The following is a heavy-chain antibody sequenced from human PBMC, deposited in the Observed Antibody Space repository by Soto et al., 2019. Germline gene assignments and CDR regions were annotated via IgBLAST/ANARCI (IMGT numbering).Heavy chain of an antibody. CDR3: AAETRAAVAGSDY. CDR2: IVVGSGNT. D-gene: IGHD6-19*01. J-gene: IGHJ4*02. CDR1: GFTFTSSA. Sequence: QMQLVQSGPEVKKPGTSVKVSCKASGFTFTSSAVQWVRQARGQRLEWIGWIVVGSGNTNYAQKFQERVTITRDMSTSTAYMELSSLRSEDTAVYYCAAETRAAVAGSDYWGQGTLVTVSS. V-gene: IGHV1-58*01.